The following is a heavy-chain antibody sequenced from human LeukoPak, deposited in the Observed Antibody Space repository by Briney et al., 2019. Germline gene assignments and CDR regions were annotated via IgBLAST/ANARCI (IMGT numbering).Heavy chain of an antibody. CDR3: ARGDYIWGTYRQYFDY. CDR2: MYYSGST. V-gene: IGHV4-59*11. Sequence: SETLSLPCSVSGGSISSHYGNWLPQPTGKGLVWGGYMYYSGSTSYNRALMSRVTISVDTSKYQFSLTLSSVTAADTAVYYGARGDYIWGTYRQYFDYWGQGTLVTVSS. CDR1: GGSISSHY. J-gene: IGHJ4*02. D-gene: IGHD3-16*02.